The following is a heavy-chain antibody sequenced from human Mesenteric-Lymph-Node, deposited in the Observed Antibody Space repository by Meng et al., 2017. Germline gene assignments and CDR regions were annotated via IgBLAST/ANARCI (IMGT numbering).Heavy chain of an antibody. CDR2: IYHSGST. J-gene: IGHJ3*02. CDR3: AREQSYDYAWGTYRSNDAFDI. CDR1: GYSISSGYY. D-gene: IGHD3-16*02. Sequence: SETLSLTCTVSGYSISSGYYWGWIRQPPGKGLEWIGSIYHSGSTYYNPSLKSRVTISVDTSKNQFSLKLSSVTAADTAVYYCAREQSYDYAWGTYRSNDAFDIWGQGTPVTVSS. V-gene: IGHV4-38-2*02.